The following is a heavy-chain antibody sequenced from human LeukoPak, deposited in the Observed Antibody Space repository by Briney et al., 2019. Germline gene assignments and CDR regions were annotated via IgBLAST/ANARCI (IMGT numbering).Heavy chain of an antibody. CDR3: ARGEMVQVY. J-gene: IGHJ4*02. D-gene: IGHD5-24*01. Sequence: GGSLRLSCVASGFAFSSYWMHWVRQAPGKGLVWVSRINTDGSTTSYADSVKGRFTISRDNAKNTLYLQMNSLRADDTAVYYCARGEMVQVYWGQGTLVTVSS. V-gene: IGHV3-74*01. CDR1: GFAFSSYW. CDR2: INTDGSTT.